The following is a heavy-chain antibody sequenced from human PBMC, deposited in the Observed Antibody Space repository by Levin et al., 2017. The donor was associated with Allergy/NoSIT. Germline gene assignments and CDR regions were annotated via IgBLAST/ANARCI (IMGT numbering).Heavy chain of an antibody. CDR2: IWDDGYKK. CDR3: ARVLRFYYYYYMDV. J-gene: IGHJ6*03. Sequence: GESLKISCAASGFTFSSYGMHWVRQAPGKGLEWVAVIWDDGYKKYYADSVKGRFTISRDNSKDTLYLQMTSLRAEDTAVYYCARVLRFYYYYYMDVWGKGTTVTVSS. D-gene: IGHD5-12*01. CDR1: GFTFSSYG. V-gene: IGHV3-33*01.